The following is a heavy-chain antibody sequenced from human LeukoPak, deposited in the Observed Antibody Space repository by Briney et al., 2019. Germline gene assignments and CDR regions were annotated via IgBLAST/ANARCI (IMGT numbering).Heavy chain of an antibody. D-gene: IGHD6-6*01. CDR2: ISAYNGNT. V-gene: IGHV1-8*02. J-gene: IGHJ4*02. CDR3: ARTPYSSSFFDY. Sequence: ASVKVSCKASGYTFTGYYIHWVRQAPGQGLEWMGWISAYNGNTGYAQKFQGRVTMTRDTSTSTVYMELSSLRSEDTAVYYCARTPYSSSFFDYWGQGTLVTVSS. CDR1: GYTFTGYY.